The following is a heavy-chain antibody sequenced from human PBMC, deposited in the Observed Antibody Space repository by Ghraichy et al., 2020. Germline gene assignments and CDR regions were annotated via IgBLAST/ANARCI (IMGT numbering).Heavy chain of an antibody. CDR2: ITSSSSIK. J-gene: IGHJ4*02. D-gene: IGHD3-10*01. CDR1: GFTFSSYN. V-gene: IGHV3-48*02. Sequence: GGSLRLSCAASGFTFSSYNMNWVRQAPGKGLEWLSHITSSSSIKYYADSVKGRFTISRDNAKNSLFLQMNSLRDEDTAVYYCARDSSHAVSGSLGYFDYWGQGTLVTVSS. CDR3: ARDSSHAVSGSLGYFDY.